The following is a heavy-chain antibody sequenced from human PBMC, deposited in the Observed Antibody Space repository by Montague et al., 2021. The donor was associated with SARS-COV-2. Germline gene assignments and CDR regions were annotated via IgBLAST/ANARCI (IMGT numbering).Heavy chain of an antibody. Sequence: SETLSLTCAVYGGSFSGYYWSWIRQPPGKGLEWIGEINHSGSTNYNPSLKSRVTISVDTSKNQFSLKLSSVTAADTAVYYCARANGCYFDYWGQGTLVTVSS. D-gene: IGHD2-8*01. CDR3: ARANGCYFDY. J-gene: IGHJ4*02. CDR1: GGSFSGYY. CDR2: INHSGST. V-gene: IGHV4-34*01.